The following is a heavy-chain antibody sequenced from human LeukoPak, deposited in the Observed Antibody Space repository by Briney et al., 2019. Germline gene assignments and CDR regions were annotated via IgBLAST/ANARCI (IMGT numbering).Heavy chain of an antibody. J-gene: IGHJ6*03. CDR2: IKQDGSEK. D-gene: IGHD3-3*01. CDR3: ARDDFWSGYPAYYYYYMDV. V-gene: IGHV3-7*01. CDR1: GFTFSSYW. Sequence: GGSLRLSCAASGFTFSSYWMSWVRQAPGKGLEWVANIKQDGSEKYYVDSVKGRFTISRENAKNSLYLQMNSLRAEDTAVYYCARDDFWSGYPAYYYYYMDVWGKGTTVTVSS.